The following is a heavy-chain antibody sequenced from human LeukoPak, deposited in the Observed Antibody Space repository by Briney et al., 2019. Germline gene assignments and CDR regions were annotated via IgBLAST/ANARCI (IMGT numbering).Heavy chain of an antibody. CDR2: VSNDGSNQ. Sequence: PGGSLRLSFAASGFTFTYYAMHWVRQAPGKGLEWVSVVSNDGSNQDYTDSVKGRFIISRDDSKSTVYLQMNSLRVDDTAMYYCARGPDPVVRGPRRAFDLWGQGTMVTVSS. CDR1: GFTFTYYA. J-gene: IGHJ3*01. CDR3: ARGPDPVVRGPRRAFDL. V-gene: IGHV3-30-3*01. D-gene: IGHD3-10*01.